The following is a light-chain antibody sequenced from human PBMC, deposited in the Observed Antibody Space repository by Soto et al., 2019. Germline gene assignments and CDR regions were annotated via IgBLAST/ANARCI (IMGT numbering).Light chain of an antibody. Sequence: QSALTQPASVSGSPGQSITITCTGTGSYKFVSWYQQHPGKAPRLMIYEGSERPSGVSRRFSGSGSGNTASLTISELQAGDEAGYFCCSFSNNHVVFGGGTQLTVL. CDR2: EGS. J-gene: IGLJ2*01. CDR1: GSYKF. CDR3: CSFSNNHVV. V-gene: IGLV2-23*01.